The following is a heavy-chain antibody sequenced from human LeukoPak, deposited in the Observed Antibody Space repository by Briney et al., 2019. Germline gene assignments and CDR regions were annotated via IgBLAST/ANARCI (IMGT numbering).Heavy chain of an antibody. Sequence: SVTLSLTCTVSGGSISSYYWSWIRQPAGKGLEWIGRIYTSGSTNYNPSLKSRVTMSVDTSKNQFSLKLSSVTAADTAVYYCARDTPGGGMDSTPPFDYWRQGTLVTVSS. V-gene: IGHV4-4*07. CDR1: GGSISSYY. D-gene: IGHD3-16*01. J-gene: IGHJ4*02. CDR2: IYTSGST. CDR3: ARDTPGGGMDSTPPFDY.